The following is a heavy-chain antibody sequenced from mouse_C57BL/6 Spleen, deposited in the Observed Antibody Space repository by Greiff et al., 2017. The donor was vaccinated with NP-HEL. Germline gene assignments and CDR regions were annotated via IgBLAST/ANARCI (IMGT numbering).Heavy chain of an antibody. D-gene: IGHD1-1*01. CDR1: GFNIKDYY. CDR2: IDPEDGET. J-gene: IGHJ1*03. CDR3: AAYYYGSSYGYFDV. V-gene: IGHV14-2*01. Sequence: EVQLQQPGAELVKPGASVKLSCTASGFNIKDYYMHWVKQRTEQGLEWIGRIDPEDGETKYAPKFQGKATITADTTSNTAYLQLSSLTSKDTAVYYCAAYYYGSSYGYFDVWGTGTTVTVSS.